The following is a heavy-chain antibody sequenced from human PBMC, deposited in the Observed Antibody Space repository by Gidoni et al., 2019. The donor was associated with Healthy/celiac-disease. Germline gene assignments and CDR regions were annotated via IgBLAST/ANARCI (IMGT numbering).Heavy chain of an antibody. V-gene: IGHV1-3*01. CDR2: INAGNGNT. J-gene: IGHJ5*02. CDR3: AREVVVVPAAMRGWFDP. Sequence: QVQLVQSGSEVKKPGASVKVSCKASGYTFTSYAMHWVRQAPGQRLEWMGWINAGNGNTKDSQKVQGRVTITRDTSASTGYRELSRLRSEDTAVYYCAREVVVVPAAMRGWFDPWGQGTLVTVSS. CDR1: GYTFTSYA. D-gene: IGHD2-2*01.